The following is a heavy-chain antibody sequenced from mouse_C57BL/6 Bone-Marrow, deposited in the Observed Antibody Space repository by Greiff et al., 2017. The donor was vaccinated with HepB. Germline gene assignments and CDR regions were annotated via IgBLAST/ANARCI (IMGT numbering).Heavy chain of an antibody. CDR1: GFSLTSYG. D-gene: IGHD2-5*01. V-gene: IGHV2-2*01. Sequence: QVQLQQSGPGLVQPSQSLSITCTVSGFSLTSYGVHWVRQSPGKGLEWLGVIWSGGSTDYNAAFISRLSISKDNSKSQVFFKMNSLQADDTAIYYCARGSYSNYGGFAYWGQGTLVTVSA. J-gene: IGHJ3*01. CDR2: IWSGGST. CDR3: ARGSYSNYGGFAY.